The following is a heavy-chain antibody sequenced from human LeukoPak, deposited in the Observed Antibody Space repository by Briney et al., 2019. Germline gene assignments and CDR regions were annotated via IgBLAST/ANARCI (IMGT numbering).Heavy chain of an antibody. D-gene: IGHD3-10*01. J-gene: IGHJ4*02. Sequence: GGSLRLSCAASGFTFSNYYMSWIRQAPGTGLEWISYISTSGTTTYHADSVKGRFTISRDDAKNSLYLQMNGLRADDTSVYYCARVRGSYSVDYWGQGTLVTVSS. CDR1: GFTFSNYY. CDR2: ISTSGTTT. V-gene: IGHV3-11*04. CDR3: ARVRGSYSVDY.